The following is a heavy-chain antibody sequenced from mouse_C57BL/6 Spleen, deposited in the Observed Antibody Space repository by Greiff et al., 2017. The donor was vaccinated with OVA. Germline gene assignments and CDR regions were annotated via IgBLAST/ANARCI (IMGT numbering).Heavy chain of an antibody. V-gene: IGHV1-55*01. CDR2: IYPGSGST. CDR3: AMRDLLVRSPWFAY. Sequence: QVQLQQPGAELVKPGASVKMSCKASGYTFTSYWITWVKQRPGQGLEWIGDIYPGSGSTNYNEKFKSKATLTVDTSSSTAYMQLSSLTSEASAVYYCAMRDLLVRSPWFAYWGQGTLVTVSA. CDR1: GYTFTSYW. J-gene: IGHJ3*01. D-gene: IGHD1-1*01.